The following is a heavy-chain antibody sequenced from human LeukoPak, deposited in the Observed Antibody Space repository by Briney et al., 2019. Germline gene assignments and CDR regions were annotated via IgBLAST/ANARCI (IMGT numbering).Heavy chain of an antibody. CDR2: FDPEDGAR. Sequence: GASVKVSCKVSGDTVTGFSIHWVRQAPGHGLEWMGGFDPEDGARIFAQKFQGRVTMTKDTSTDTAYMDLSSLRSEDTAVYYCATGYTYDYSLYWGQGTLVTVSS. CDR1: GDTVTGFS. V-gene: IGHV1-24*01. D-gene: IGHD5-18*01. J-gene: IGHJ4*02. CDR3: ATGYTYDYSLY.